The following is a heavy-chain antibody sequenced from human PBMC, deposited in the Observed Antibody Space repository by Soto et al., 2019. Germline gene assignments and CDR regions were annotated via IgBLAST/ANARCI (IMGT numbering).Heavy chain of an antibody. V-gene: IGHV3-15*01. CDR3: STYLAFRFLEWLLDFDY. D-gene: IGHD3-3*01. Sequence: GGSRRLSCAASGFTFSNAWMSWVRQAPGKGLEWVGRIKSKTDGGTTDYAAPVNGRFTISRDDSKNTLYLQMNSLKPEDTAVYYSSTYLAFRFLEWLLDFDYWGRASLVSVSS. CDR2: IKSKTDGGTT. CDR1: GFTFSNAW. J-gene: IGHJ4*02.